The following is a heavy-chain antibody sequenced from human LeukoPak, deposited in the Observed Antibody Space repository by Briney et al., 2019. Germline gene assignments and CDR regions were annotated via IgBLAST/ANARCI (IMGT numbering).Heavy chain of an antibody. Sequence: ASVKVSXKASGYTFTSYDINWVRQATGQGLEWMGWMNPNSGNTGYAQKFQGRVTMTRNTSISTAYMELSSLRSEDTAVYYCAIQGSSGYYYADYWGQGTLVTVSS. CDR2: MNPNSGNT. D-gene: IGHD3-22*01. J-gene: IGHJ4*02. CDR1: GYTFTSYD. CDR3: AIQGSSGYYYADY. V-gene: IGHV1-8*01.